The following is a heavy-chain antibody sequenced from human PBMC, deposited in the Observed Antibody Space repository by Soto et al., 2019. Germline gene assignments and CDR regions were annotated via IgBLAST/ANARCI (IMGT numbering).Heavy chain of an antibody. CDR2: ISGSGGST. CDR3: ANVYDSSGYGPFDY. D-gene: IGHD3-22*01. CDR1: GFTFSSYA. V-gene: IGHV3-23*01. J-gene: IGHJ4*02. Sequence: PGGSLRLSCAASGFTFSSYAMSWVRQAPGKGLEWVSAISGSGGSTYYADSVKGRFTISRDNSKTTLYLQMNSLRAEDAAVYYCANVYDSSGYGPFDYWGQGTLVTVSS.